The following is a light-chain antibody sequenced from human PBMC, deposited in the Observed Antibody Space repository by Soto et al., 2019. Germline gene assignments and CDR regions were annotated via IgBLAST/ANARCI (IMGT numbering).Light chain of an antibody. CDR2: VNSDGSH. CDR1: SGHNSYA. Sequence: QAVVTQSPSASASLGASVKLTCTLSSGHNSYAIAWHQQQPEKGPRYLMKVNSDGSHSKGGGTPGRFSGSSSGAERYLTISSLHAEDEADYCCQTWSTDIRVFGGGTKFTVL. J-gene: IGLJ3*02. V-gene: IGLV4-69*01. CDR3: QTWSTDIRV.